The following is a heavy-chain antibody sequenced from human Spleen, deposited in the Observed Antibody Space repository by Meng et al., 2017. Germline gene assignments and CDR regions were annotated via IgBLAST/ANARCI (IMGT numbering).Heavy chain of an antibody. CDR3: ARPYSSGWYVHFDY. CDR1: GGSFSGYY. Sequence: SETLSLTCAVYGGSFSGYYWHWIRQPPGKGLEWIGEINQSGSTNYIASLKSRVTISVDRSKNQFSLKLSSVTAADTAVYYCARPYSSGWYVHFDYWGQGILVTVSS. CDR2: INQSGST. V-gene: IGHV4-34*01. D-gene: IGHD6-19*01. J-gene: IGHJ4*02.